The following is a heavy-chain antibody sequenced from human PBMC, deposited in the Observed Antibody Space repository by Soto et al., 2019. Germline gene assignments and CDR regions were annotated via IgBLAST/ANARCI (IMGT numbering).Heavy chain of an antibody. D-gene: IGHD1-7*01. Sequence: ASVKVSCKASGYTYTSYGISWVRPEPGQGLEWMGWISAYNGNTNYAQKLQGRVTMTTDTSTSTAYMELRSLRSDDTAVYYCARRGTGWYWFDPWGQGTLVTVSS. CDR1: GYTYTSYG. CDR3: ARRGTGWYWFDP. J-gene: IGHJ5*02. V-gene: IGHV1-18*01. CDR2: ISAYNGNT.